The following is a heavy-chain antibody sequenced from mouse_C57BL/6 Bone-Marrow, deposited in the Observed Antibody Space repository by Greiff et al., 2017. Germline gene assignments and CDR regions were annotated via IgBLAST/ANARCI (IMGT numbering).Heavy chain of an antibody. CDR2: IDPSDSYT. CDR1: GYTFTSYW. CDR3: ARGDDYDWTGFDD. D-gene: IGHD2-4*01. Sequence: QVQLQQPGAELVMPGASVKLSCKASGYTFTSYWMHWVKQRPGQGLEWIGEIDPSDSYTNYNQKFKGKSTLTVDKSSSTAYMQLSRLTSEDSAVYYCARGDDYDWTGFDDWGQGTTLTVSS. V-gene: IGHV1-69*01. J-gene: IGHJ2*01.